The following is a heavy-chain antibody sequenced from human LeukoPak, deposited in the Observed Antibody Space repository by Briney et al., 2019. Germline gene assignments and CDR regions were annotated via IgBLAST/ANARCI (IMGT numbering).Heavy chain of an antibody. CDR1: AGSFSGYY. CDR3: GGEIVVVPAAMGSYYFQH. V-gene: IGHV4-34*01. Sequence: SETLSLTCAVYAGSFSGYYWSWIRQPPGKGLEWIGEINHSGSTNYNPSLKSRVTISVDTSKNQFSLKLSSVTAADTAVYYCGGEIVVVPAAMGSYYFQHWGQGTLVTVSS. J-gene: IGHJ1*01. D-gene: IGHD2-2*01. CDR2: INHSGST.